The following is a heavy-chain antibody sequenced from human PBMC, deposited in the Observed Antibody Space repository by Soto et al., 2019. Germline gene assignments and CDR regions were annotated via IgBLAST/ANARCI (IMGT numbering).Heavy chain of an antibody. CDR2: IIPIFGTA. V-gene: IGHV1-69*13. J-gene: IGHJ4*02. CDR3: ASQDSSTPTYYFDY. D-gene: IGHD6-13*01. CDR1: GGTLSSYA. Sequence: SVKVSCKASGGTLSSYAISWVRQAPGQGLEWMGGIIPIFGTANYAQKFQGRVTITADESTSTAYMELSSLRSEDTAVYYCASQDSSTPTYYFDYWGQGTLVTVSS.